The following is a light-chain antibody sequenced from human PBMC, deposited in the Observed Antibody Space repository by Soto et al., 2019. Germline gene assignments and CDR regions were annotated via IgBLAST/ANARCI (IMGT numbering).Light chain of an antibody. J-gene: IGKJ1*01. CDR3: QQSNSTPRT. CDR1: QSIRRF. Sequence: DIKMTQSPSSLSASVGERVTITCRASQSIRRFFTWYQHKPGTAPKLLIYAASSLQRGVPSRFSGRGSGTDFTLTISTLHPEDLETHYCQQSNSTPRTVGKGT. V-gene: IGKV1-39*01. CDR2: AAS.